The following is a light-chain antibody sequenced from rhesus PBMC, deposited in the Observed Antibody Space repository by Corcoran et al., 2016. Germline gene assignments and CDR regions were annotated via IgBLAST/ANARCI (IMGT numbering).Light chain of an antibody. J-gene: IGLJ1*01. V-gene: IGLV1-60*01. CDR3: AAWDTTLSGYI. CDR2: SND. Sequence: QSVLTQPPSASEAARKSVTISCSGSTSNIGSNGVSWYQQLPGTAPKVLIYSNDQRPSGVSARFSGSKSGTSASLAISGLQTAYEADYYCAAWDTTLSGYIVGAGTRLTVL. CDR1: TSNIGSNG.